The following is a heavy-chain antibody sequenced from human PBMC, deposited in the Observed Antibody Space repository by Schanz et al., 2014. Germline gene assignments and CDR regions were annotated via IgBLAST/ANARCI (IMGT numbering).Heavy chain of an antibody. CDR1: GFTFSDYY. J-gene: IGHJ3*02. Sequence: VQLVESGGGLVKPGGSLRLSCAASGFTFSDYYINWIRQAPGKGLEWISYITYNGGTIYYADSVKGRFTISRDNAKNSLYLEMNSLRAEDTAVYYCAKGRFGELSAFDIWGQGTMVTVSS. D-gene: IGHD3-10*01. CDR3: AKGRFGELSAFDI. V-gene: IGHV3-11*01. CDR2: ITYNGGTI.